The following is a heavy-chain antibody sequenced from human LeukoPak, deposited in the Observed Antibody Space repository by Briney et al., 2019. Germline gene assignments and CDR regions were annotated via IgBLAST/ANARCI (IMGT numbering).Heavy chain of an antibody. CDR1: GYTFTSYD. CDR2: MNPNSGNT. D-gene: IGHD5-12*01. CDR3: ATVEPRGYSGYATPPHWFDP. V-gene: IGHV1-8*01. J-gene: IGHJ5*02. Sequence: GASVKVSCKASGYTFTSYDINWVRQATGQGLEWMGWMNPNSGNTGYAQKFQGRVTMTRNTSISTAYMELSSLRSEDTAVYYCATVEPRGYSGYATPPHWFDPWGQGTLVTVSS.